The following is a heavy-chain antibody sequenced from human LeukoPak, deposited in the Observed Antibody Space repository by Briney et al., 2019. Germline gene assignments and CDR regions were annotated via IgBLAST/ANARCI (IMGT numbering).Heavy chain of an antibody. CDR2: ISSSGSTI. CDR1: GFTFSDYY. D-gene: IGHD2-2*02. CDR3: ARGRSVVVPAAIIGDY. J-gene: IGHJ4*02. V-gene: IGHV3-11*01. Sequence: GGSLRLSCAASGFTFSDYYMSWIRQAPGKGLEWVSYISSSGSTIYYADSVKGRFTISRDNAKNSLYLQMTSLRAEDTAVYYCARGRSVVVPAAIIGDYWGQGTLVTVSS.